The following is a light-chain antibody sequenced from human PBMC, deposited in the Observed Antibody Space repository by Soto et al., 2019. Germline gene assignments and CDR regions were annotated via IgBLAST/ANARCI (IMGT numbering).Light chain of an antibody. CDR3: CSYAGSSSIV. J-gene: IGLJ1*01. CDR1: SSDVGSYNL. CDR2: EGS. V-gene: IGLV2-23*01. Sequence: QSALTQPASVSGSPGQSITTSCTGTSSDVGSYNLVSWYQQHPGKAPKLMIYEGSKRPSGVSNRFSGSKSGNTASLTISGLQAEDEADYYCCSYAGSSSIVFGTGTKVTVL.